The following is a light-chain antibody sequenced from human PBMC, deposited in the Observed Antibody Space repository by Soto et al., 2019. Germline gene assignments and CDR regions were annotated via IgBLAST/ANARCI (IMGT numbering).Light chain of an antibody. CDR1: SSDVGGYNY. Sequence: QSVLTQPRSVSGSPGQSVTISCTGTSSDVGGYNYVSWYQQHPGKAPKLMIYDVGKRPSGVPDRFSGSKSGNTASLTISGLQAEDEADYYCCSNAGSYTYVFGTGTKVTVL. CDR3: CSNAGSYTYV. V-gene: IGLV2-11*01. CDR2: DVG. J-gene: IGLJ1*01.